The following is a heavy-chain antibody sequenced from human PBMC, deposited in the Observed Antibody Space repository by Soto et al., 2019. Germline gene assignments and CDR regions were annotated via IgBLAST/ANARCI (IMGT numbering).Heavy chain of an antibody. CDR2: ISYDGSNK. V-gene: IGHV3-30*18. Sequence: QVQLVESGRGVVQPGRSLRLSCAASGFTFSSYGMHWVRQAPGKGLEGVAVISYDGSNKYYADSVKGRFTISRDNSKNTLYLQMNSLRAEDTAVYYCAKGLAYCGGDCYSHFDLWGRGTLVTVSS. CDR1: GFTFSSYG. J-gene: IGHJ2*01. CDR3: AKGLAYCGGDCYSHFDL. D-gene: IGHD2-21*02.